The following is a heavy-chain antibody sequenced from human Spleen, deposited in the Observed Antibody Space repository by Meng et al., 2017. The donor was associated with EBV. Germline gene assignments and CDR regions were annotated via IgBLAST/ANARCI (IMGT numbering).Heavy chain of an antibody. J-gene: IGHJ4*02. CDR2: INLSGST. CDR3: ARGLQQGLAPEEFDS. V-gene: IGHV4-34*01. D-gene: IGHD6-19*01. CDR1: VWPFRCYY. Sequence: HVQLQQAAAGLVKSPVCYPVTFAGVVWPFRCYYSSWHRLPPGKGLQLIGEINLSGSTNYNPSLTSRVTIPVDTSKTQFTRKLSSVTAADTAVYYCARGLQQGLAPEEFDSWGQGTLVTVSS.